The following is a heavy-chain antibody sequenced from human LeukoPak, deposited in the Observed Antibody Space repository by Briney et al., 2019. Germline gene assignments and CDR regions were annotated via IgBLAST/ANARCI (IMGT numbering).Heavy chain of an antibody. D-gene: IGHD6-13*01. J-gene: IGHJ4*02. V-gene: IGHV4-59*01. Sequence: PSETLSLTCTVSGVSLSSYYWSWIPQPPGKGLEWSGYIYYSGGTNYNPSLKSRVTISVETSKNQSSLKLSSVTAAETAVYYCAGKSGIAAAGTFDYWGQGTLVTVSS. CDR1: GVSLSSYY. CDR2: IYYSGGT. CDR3: AGKSGIAAAGTFDY.